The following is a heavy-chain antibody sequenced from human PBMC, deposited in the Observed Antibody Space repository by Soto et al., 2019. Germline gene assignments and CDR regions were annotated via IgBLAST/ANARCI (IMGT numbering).Heavy chain of an antibody. Sequence: QVQLQESGPGLVKPSGTLSLTCGVSGGSISPINWWSWVRQTPGKGLEWIGEIYHTGTTDYNPSLKSRVTISIDKSKNHFFLNLTSVTAADTALYYSARSPNIHSQTWFDPWGQGTWVTVSS. CDR3: ARSPNIHSQTWFDP. CDR2: IYHTGTT. J-gene: IGHJ5*02. D-gene: IGHD2-15*01. V-gene: IGHV4-4*02. CDR1: GGSISPINW.